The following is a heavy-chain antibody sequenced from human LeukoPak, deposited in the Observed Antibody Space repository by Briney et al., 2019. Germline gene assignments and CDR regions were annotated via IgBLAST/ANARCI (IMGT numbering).Heavy chain of an antibody. CDR2: IYYSGST. D-gene: IGHD2-21*02. V-gene: IGHV4-59*08. J-gene: IGHJ2*01. CDR1: GGSISSYY. CDR3: ARQGGDFWYFDL. Sequence: SETLSLTCTVSGGSISSYYWSCIRQPPGKGLEWIGYIYYSGSTNYNPSLKSRVTISVDTSKNQFSLKLSSVTAADTAVYYCARQGGDFWYFDLWGRGTLVTVSS.